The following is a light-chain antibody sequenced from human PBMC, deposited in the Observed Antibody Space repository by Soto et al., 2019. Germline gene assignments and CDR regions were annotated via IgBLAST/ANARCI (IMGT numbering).Light chain of an antibody. V-gene: IGKV3-20*01. CDR1: QSVTGTN. Sequence: PGEGATLSCRASQSVTGTNLAWYQQRAGQAPRLLIYDAVRRATGIPDRFSGSGSGTDFTLTISRLEPEDFAVYYCHQYGSSLGTFGQATKVDIK. CDR2: DAV. CDR3: HQYGSSLGT. J-gene: IGKJ1*01.